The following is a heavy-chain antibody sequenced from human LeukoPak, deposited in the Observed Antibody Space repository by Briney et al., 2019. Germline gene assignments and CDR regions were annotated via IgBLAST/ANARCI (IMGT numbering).Heavy chain of an antibody. V-gene: IGHV1-69*06. CDR3: ARGQRGYDYDYYYGMDV. CDR1: GGTFSSYA. J-gene: IGHJ6*04. CDR2: IIPIFGTA. D-gene: IGHD5-12*01. Sequence: SMKVSCKASGGTFSSYAISWVRQAPGQGLEWMGGIIPIFGTANYAQKFQGRVTITADKSTNTAYMELSSLRSEDTAVYYCARGQRGYDYDYYYGMDVWGKGTTVTVSS.